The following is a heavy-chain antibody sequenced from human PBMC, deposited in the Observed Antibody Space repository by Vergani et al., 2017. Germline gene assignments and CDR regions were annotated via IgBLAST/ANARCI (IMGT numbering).Heavy chain of an antibody. V-gene: IGHV3-21*01. J-gene: IGHJ4*02. Sequence: EVQLVESGGGLVKPGGSLRLSCAASGFTFSSYSMNWVRQAPGKGLEWVSSISSSSSYIYYADSVKGRFTISRDNAKNSLYLQMNSLRAEDTAVYYCARATENMVRGAIVDWGQGTLVTVSS. CDR3: ARATENMVRGAIVD. CDR1: GFTFSSYS. CDR2: ISSSSSYI. D-gene: IGHD3-10*01.